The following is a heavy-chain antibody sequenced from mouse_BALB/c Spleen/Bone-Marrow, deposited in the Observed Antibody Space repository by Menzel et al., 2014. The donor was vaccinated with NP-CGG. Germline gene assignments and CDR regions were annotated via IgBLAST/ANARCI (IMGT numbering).Heavy chain of an antibody. V-gene: IGHV14-3*02. Sequence: VQLKESGAELVKPGASVKLSCTASGFNIKDTYMHWVKQRPEQSLEWIGRIDPANGNTKYDPKFQGKATITADTSSNTAYLQLSSLTSEDTAVYYCARSRDYGSSYYAMDYWGQGTSVTVSS. CDR2: IDPANGNT. CDR1: GFNIKDTY. D-gene: IGHD1-1*01. CDR3: ARSRDYGSSYYAMDY. J-gene: IGHJ4*01.